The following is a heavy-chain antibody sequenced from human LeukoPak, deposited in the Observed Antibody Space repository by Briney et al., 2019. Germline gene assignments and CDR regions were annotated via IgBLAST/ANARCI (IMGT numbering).Heavy chain of an antibody. J-gene: IGHJ4*02. D-gene: IGHD3-3*01. V-gene: IGHV3-23*01. CDR2: ISGSSGHT. CDR1: GFTVSSKY. Sequence: GSLRLSCAASGFTVSSKYMSWVRQAPGKGLEWVSAISGSSGHTYYADSVKGRFTISRDNSKNTLYLQMNSLRAEDTAVYYCAKVGFSEMEWLLYSDHWGQGTLVTVSS. CDR3: AKVGFSEMEWLLYSDH.